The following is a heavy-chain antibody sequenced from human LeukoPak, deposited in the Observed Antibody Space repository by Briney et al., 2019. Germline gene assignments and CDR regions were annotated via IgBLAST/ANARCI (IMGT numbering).Heavy chain of an antibody. CDR1: GYTFTSYE. Sequence: ASVKVSCKASGYTFTSYEVNWVRQATGQGLEWMGWMNPNSGDTGYAQKFQGRVTMTRDTSISTAYMELSSLRSEGTAVYYCARGLAVAGTGYWGQGTLVTVSS. D-gene: IGHD6-13*01. CDR3: ARGLAVAGTGY. CDR2: MNPNSGDT. V-gene: IGHV1-8*01. J-gene: IGHJ4*02.